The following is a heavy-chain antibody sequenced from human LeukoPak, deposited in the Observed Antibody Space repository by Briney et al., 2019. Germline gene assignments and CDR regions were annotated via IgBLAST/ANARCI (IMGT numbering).Heavy chain of an antibody. CDR3: ARVRIGETSYDASDV. V-gene: IGHV4-59*13. D-gene: IGHD1-26*01. CDR2: IYITWST. Sequence: KSSETLSLTCTVSGGSISSYYWTWIRQPPGKGLEWMGDIYITWSTNYNPYLKRRVTMSVDTSKNQFSRRLSSVTAADTAVYYCARVRIGETSYDASDVWGLGTMVTVSS. CDR1: GGSISSYY. J-gene: IGHJ3*01.